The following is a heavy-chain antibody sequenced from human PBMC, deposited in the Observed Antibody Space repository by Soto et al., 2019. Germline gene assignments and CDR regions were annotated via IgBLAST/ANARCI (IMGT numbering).Heavy chain of an antibody. D-gene: IGHD2-2*01. V-gene: IGHV4-30-2*01. J-gene: IGHJ4*02. CDR2: MYHSGST. CDR3: ARVPDY. Sequence: QLQLQESGSGLVKPSQTLSLTCAVSGGSISSGGYSWSWIRQPPGKGLEWIGYMYHSGSTYYNPSLKSRVTIDRSKNQFSLKLSSVPAADTAVYYCARVPDYWGQGILVTVSS. CDR1: GGSISSGGYS.